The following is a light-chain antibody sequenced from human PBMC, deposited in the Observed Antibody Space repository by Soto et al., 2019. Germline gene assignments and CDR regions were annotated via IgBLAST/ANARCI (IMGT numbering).Light chain of an antibody. CDR2: AAS. J-gene: IGKJ1*01. CDR1: QSISSY. CDR3: QQSYSTPWT. V-gene: IGKV1-39*01. Sequence: DIKMTQSPSSLSASVGGRVTITCRASQSISSYLNWHQQKPGKAPKLLIYAASSLQSGVPSRFRGSGSGTDFTLTISSLQPEDFATYYCQQSYSTPWTFGQGTKVDIK.